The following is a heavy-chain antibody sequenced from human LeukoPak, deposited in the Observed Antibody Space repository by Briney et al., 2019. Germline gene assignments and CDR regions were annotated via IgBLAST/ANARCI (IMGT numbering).Heavy chain of an antibody. CDR3: ARVRGSYSSDY. CDR1: GFTFSDYY. V-gene: IGHV3-11*04. CDR2: ISSRGGTTI. D-gene: IGHD1-26*01. J-gene: IGHJ4*02. Sequence: GGSLRLSCAASGFTFSDYYMSWIRQAPGKGLEWISYISSRGGTTIYYADSVKGRFTISRDNAKSSLYLQMNSPRAEDTAVYYCARVRGSYSSDYWGQGTLVTVSS.